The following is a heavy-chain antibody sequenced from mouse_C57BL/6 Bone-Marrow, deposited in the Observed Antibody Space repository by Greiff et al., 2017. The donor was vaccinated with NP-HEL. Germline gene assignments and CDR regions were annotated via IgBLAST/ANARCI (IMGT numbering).Heavy chain of an antibody. CDR2: IDPSDSYT. CDR3: ASSGLRGFAY. V-gene: IGHV1-59*01. J-gene: IGHJ3*01. D-gene: IGHD1-1*01. Sequence: QVQLQQSGAELVRPGTSVKLSCKASGYTFTSYWMHWVKQRPGQGLEWIGVIDPSDSYTNYNHKLQGKATLSLDTSSSTAYMQLRSLASEDTAVYYCASSGLRGFAYWGQGTLVTVSA. CDR1: GYTFTSYW.